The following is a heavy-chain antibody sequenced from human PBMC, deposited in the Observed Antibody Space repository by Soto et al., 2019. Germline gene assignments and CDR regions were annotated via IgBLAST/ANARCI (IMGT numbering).Heavy chain of an antibody. V-gene: IGHV3-48*02. Sequence: HPGGSLRLSCAASGFTFSSHSMNWVRQAPGKGLEWVSYISSSSGSIYYADSVTGRFTISRDNAKNSLYLQMNSLRDEDTAVYYCARSTTMTTHFDYWGQGTLVTVSS. CDR2: ISSSSGSI. J-gene: IGHJ4*02. CDR3: ARSTTMTTHFDY. D-gene: IGHD4-17*01. CDR1: GFTFSSHS.